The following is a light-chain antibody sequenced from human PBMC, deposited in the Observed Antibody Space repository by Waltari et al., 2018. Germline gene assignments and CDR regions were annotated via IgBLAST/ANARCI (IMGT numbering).Light chain of an antibody. Sequence: DIVMTQSPDSLAVSLGERATINFKSTQSILYSSNNKNYLAWYQQKPGQSPKLLFYWAATRESGVPDRLSGSGSGTNFTLTISSLQTEDVAVYYCQQYYSTPFTFGGGTK. CDR3: QQYYSTPFT. CDR1: QSILYSSNNKNY. J-gene: IGKJ4*01. V-gene: IGKV4-1*01. CDR2: WAA.